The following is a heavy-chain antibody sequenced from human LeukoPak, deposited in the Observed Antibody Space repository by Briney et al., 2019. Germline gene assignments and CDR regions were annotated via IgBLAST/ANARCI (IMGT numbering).Heavy chain of an antibody. J-gene: IGHJ4*02. D-gene: IGHD5-18*01. Sequence: SETLSLTCTVSGGSIGGYHWSWIRQPAGQGLEWIGRIYSSGTTNYNPSLKSRVTISVDTSKNQFSLKLSSVTAADTAVYYCARLAEDTAMVDYWGQGTLVTVSS. CDR3: ARLAEDTAMVDY. CDR2: IYSSGTT. CDR1: GGSIGGYH. V-gene: IGHV4-4*07.